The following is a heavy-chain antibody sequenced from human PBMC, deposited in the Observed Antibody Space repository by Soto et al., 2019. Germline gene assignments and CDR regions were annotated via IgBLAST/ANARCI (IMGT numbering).Heavy chain of an antibody. CDR3: ARADVYYGSGSYFFSGMDV. D-gene: IGHD3-10*01. V-gene: IGHV4-59*01. CDR1: GGSISSYD. J-gene: IGHJ6*02. Sequence: PSETLSLTNTVSGGSISSYDWSWIRQPPGQELEWIGYIYYSGSTNYNPSLKSRVTISVDTSKNQFSLKLSSVTAADTAVYYCARADVYYGSGSYFFSGMDVWGQGTTVTVSS. CDR2: IYYSGST.